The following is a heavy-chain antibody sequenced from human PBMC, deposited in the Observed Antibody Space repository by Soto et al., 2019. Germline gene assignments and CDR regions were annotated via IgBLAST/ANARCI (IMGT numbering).Heavy chain of an antibody. CDR2: ISGSGDST. CDR1: GFTFSTYA. CDR3: AKGGEGSCSKTSCLYFSDY. D-gene: IGHD2-2*01. J-gene: IGHJ4*02. Sequence: EVQLLDSGGGLVQPGGSLRLSCAASGFTFSTYAMSWVRQAPGKGLEWVSTISGSGDSTYYANSVKGRFTISRDNSRKTLDMQMNSLRVEDTAVYYCAKGGEGSCSKTSCLYFSDYWGQGTLVTVSS. V-gene: IGHV3-23*01.